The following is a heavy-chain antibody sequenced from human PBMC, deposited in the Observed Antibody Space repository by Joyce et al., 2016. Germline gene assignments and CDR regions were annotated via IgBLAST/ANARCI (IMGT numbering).Heavy chain of an antibody. D-gene: IGHD4-11*01. CDR2: INPNGGLT. Sequence: QVQLVQSGAEMKKPGASVRVSCKASGYSFTGSYLHWFRQAPGQGPGWMGRINPNGGLTKYAPKFQDRVTMTTDTSITAAYMDLTRLSSDDTAVYYCARGAYSDYPYCDFWGQGTLVTVSS. CDR1: GYSFTGSY. V-gene: IGHV1-2*06. J-gene: IGHJ4*02. CDR3: ARGAYSDYPYCDF.